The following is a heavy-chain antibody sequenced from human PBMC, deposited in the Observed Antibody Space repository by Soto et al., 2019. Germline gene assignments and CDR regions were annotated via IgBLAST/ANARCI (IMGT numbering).Heavy chain of an antibody. CDR2: ISAYNGNT. V-gene: IGHV1-18*01. CDR1: GYTFTSYG. Sequence: ASVKVSCKASGYTFTSYGISWVRQAPGQGLEWMGWISAYNGNTNYAQKLQGRVTMTTDTSTSTAYMELRSLRSDDTAAYYCARDRSSTWIQPNYYYGMDVWGQGTTVTVSS. D-gene: IGHD5-18*01. J-gene: IGHJ6*02. CDR3: ARDRSSTWIQPNYYYGMDV.